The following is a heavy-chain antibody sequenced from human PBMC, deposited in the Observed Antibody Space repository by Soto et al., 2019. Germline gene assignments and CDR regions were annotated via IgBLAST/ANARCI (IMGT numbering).Heavy chain of an antibody. V-gene: IGHV3-66*01. CDR1: GFSVTRNY. Sequence: EVQLVESGGALVQPGGSLRLSCEVSGFSVTRNYMSWVRQRPGKGLEWVSVIYSGTNTYYGDSVKGRFTISRDDSKNTLYLQMNTSRVEDTAVYFCARGVGGDYGALRYYFGMDVWGQGTTVTVS. CDR3: ARGVGGDYGALRYYFGMDV. CDR2: IYSGTNT. D-gene: IGHD4-17*01. J-gene: IGHJ6*02.